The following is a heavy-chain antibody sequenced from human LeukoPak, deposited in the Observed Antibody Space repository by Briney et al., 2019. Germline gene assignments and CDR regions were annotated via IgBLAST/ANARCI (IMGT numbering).Heavy chain of an antibody. J-gene: IGHJ4*02. CDR2: ISGSDGAT. D-gene: IGHD6-19*01. V-gene: IGHV3-23*01. Sequence: PGGSLRLSCAASGFIFSNYAMTWVRQAPGKGLEWVSTISGSDGATYYADSVKGRFTIFRDDSKNTLYLQMNSLRAEDTAVYYCARDSRGWFDYWGQGTLVTVSS. CDR1: GFIFSNYA. CDR3: ARDSRGWFDY.